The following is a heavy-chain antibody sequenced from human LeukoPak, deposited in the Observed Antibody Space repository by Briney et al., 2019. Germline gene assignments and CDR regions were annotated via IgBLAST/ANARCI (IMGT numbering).Heavy chain of an antibody. CDR2: IYYSGST. J-gene: IGHJ6*02. V-gene: IGHV4-59*01. D-gene: IGHD3-10*01. CDR3: ARDESITMVRVYGMDV. Sequence: SETLSLTCTVSGGSISSYYWSWIRQPPGKGLEWIGYIYYSGSTKYNPSLKSRVTISVDTSKNQFSLKLSSVTAADTAVYYCARDESITMVRVYGMDVWGQGTTVTVSS. CDR1: GGSISSYY.